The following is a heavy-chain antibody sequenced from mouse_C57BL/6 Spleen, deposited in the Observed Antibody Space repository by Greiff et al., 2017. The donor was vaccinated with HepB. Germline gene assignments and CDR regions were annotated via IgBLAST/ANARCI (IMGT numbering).Heavy chain of an antibody. D-gene: IGHD2-4*01. V-gene: IGHV1-59*01. Sequence: VQLQQPGAELVRPGTSVKLSCKASGYTFTSYWMHWVKQRPGQGLEWIGVIDPSDSYTNYNQKFKGKATLTVDTSSSTAYMQLSSLTSEDSAVYYCARHYDYDAAWFAYWGQGTLVTVSA. CDR2: IDPSDSYT. J-gene: IGHJ3*01. CDR3: ARHYDYDAAWFAY. CDR1: GYTFTSYW.